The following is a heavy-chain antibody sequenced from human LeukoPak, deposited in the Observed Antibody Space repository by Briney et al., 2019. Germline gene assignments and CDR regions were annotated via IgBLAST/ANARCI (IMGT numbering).Heavy chain of an antibody. V-gene: IGHV3-30*02. CDR1: GFTFSSYG. CDR3: AKVGDSNGYYPYYFDY. D-gene: IGHD3-22*01. CDR2: IRYDGSNK. J-gene: IGHJ4*02. Sequence: GGSLRLSCTASGFTFSSYGMHWVRQAPGKGLEWVAFIRYDGSNKYYADSVKGRSTISRDNSKNTLYLQMNSLRAEDTAVYYCAKVGDSNGYYPYYFDYWGQGTLVTVSS.